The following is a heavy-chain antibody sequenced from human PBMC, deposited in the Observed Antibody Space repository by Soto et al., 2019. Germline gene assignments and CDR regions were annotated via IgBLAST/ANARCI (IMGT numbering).Heavy chain of an antibody. CDR2: ISNSANTI. J-gene: IGHJ4*02. CDR1: GITFSDYS. V-gene: IGHV3-48*01. CDR3: ARSRPGYYLDY. D-gene: IGHD3-10*01. Sequence: GGSLRLSCAASGITFSDYSMNWVRQAPGKGLEWISYISNSANTIYYADSVKGRFTISRDNAKNSLYLQMNSLRVEDTAVYYCARSRPGYYLDYWGQGTLVTVSS.